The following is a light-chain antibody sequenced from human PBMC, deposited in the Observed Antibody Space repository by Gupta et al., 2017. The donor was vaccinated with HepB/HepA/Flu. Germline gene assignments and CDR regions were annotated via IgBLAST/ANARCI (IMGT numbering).Light chain of an antibody. V-gene: IGKV1-5*03. Sequence: DIQMTQSPSTLSASVGDRVTITCRASQSISAWLAWYQQKPGKAPKLLISKASSLESGVPSRFSGSGSGTEFTLTIGGLQPDDFATYYCQRYNNYSPRMFGQGTRVEIK. CDR2: KAS. CDR1: QSISAW. J-gene: IGKJ1*01. CDR3: QRYNNYSPRM.